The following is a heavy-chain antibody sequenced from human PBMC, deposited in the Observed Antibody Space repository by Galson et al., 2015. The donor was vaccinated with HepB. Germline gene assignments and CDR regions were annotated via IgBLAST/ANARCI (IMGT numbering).Heavy chain of an antibody. Sequence: SLRLSCAASGFTFSSYWMSWVRQAPGKGPEWVANIKQEGSERNYVDSVKGRFTISRNNAWNSVYLQMNSLRAEDTGIYYCVKEMSRKYDFWSGLNQKYWYFDLWGRGTLVTVSS. CDR2: IKQEGSER. D-gene: IGHD3-3*01. CDR3: VKEMSRKYDFWSGLNQKYWYFDL. CDR1: GFTFSSYW. J-gene: IGHJ2*01. V-gene: IGHV3-7*03.